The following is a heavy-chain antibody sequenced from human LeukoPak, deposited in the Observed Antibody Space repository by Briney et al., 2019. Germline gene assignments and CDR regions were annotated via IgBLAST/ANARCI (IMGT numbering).Heavy chain of an antibody. D-gene: IGHD2-8*01. CDR3: ARGVGYCTNDVCRFDS. Sequence: PSEILSLSCAVYGGSFSGYYWSWIRQPPGKGLEWIGEINHSGSTNYNPSLKSRVTISVDTSKNQFSLKLSSVTAADTAVYYCARGVGYCTNDVCRFDSWGQGTLVTVSS. CDR1: GGSFSGYY. CDR2: INHSGST. V-gene: IGHV4-34*01. J-gene: IGHJ4*02.